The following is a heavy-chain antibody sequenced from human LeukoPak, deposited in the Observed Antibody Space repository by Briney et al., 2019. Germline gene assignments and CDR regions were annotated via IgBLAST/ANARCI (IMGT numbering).Heavy chain of an antibody. V-gene: IGHV4-4*07. Sequence: SETLSLTCTVSGASFRNYYWAWIRQSAGKGMEWIGRIFPGGASNYNPSLKSRVTMSVDPSKNQISLKLKSVTAADTAVYFYARLEGSYYDSAAFDVWGQGSLVTVSS. CDR3: ARLEGSYYDSAAFDV. D-gene: IGHD3-22*01. J-gene: IGHJ3*01. CDR2: IFPGGAS. CDR1: GASFRNYY.